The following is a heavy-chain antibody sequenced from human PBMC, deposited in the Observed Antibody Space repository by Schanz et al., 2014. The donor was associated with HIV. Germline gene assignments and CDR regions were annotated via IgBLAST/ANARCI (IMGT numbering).Heavy chain of an antibody. V-gene: IGHV3-23*01. CDR2: ISTGGERT. Sequence: EEHLLESGGDLLQPGGSLRLSCVASGFPFSNFAMSWVRQDPGRGLEWVPAISTGGERTFYADSVKGRFTISRDNSKNTLYLQMNSLRAEDTAIYHCGTYNYGSGHDYWGQGTLVTVSS. J-gene: IGHJ4*02. CDR1: GFPFSNFA. CDR3: GTYNYGSGHDY. D-gene: IGHD3-10*01.